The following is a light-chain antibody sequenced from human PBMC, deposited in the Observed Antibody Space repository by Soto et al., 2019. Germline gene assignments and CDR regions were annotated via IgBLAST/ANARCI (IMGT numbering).Light chain of an antibody. CDR3: CSYTSSTTYA. CDR2: EVS. J-gene: IGLJ1*01. Sequence: QSVLTQPASVSGSPGQSITISCTGTSSDVGGYNYVSWYQQHPGKAPKLMIYEVSNRPSGLSNRFSGSKSGNTASLTISGLQAEDEADYYCCSYTSSTTYAFGTGTKVTVL. CDR1: SSDVGGYNY. V-gene: IGLV2-14*01.